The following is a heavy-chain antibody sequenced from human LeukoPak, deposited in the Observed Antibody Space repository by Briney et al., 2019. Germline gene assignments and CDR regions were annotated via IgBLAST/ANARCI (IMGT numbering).Heavy chain of an antibody. CDR2: ISWNSGSI. V-gene: IGHV3-9*01. J-gene: IGHJ4*02. CDR3: ARGLGDYYDTSGYYYAVPAH. D-gene: IGHD3-22*01. CDR1: GFTFDDYA. Sequence: GGSLRLSCAASGFTFDDYAMHWVRQAPGKGLEWVSGISWNSGSIGYADSVKGRFTISRDNAKNSLYLQMNSLRAEDTAVYYCARGLGDYYDTSGYYYAVPAHWGQGTLVTVSS.